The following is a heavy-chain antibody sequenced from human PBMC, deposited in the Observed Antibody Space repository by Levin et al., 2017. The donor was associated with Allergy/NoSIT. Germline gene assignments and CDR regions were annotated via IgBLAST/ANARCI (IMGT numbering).Heavy chain of an antibody. CDR3: VRGGGFVPGITDFDL. CDR2: HSSPTTYT. V-gene: IGHV3-11*03. Sequence: KPGGSLRLSCAASGFTFSAYYMSWIRQAPGKGLEWVSYHSSPTTYTNYADSVKGRFTISRDDARNSLFLQMNSLRVDDTAVYYCVRGGGFVPGITDFDLWGQGTLVTVSS. D-gene: IGHD3-10*01. J-gene: IGHJ4*02. CDR1: GFTFSAYY.